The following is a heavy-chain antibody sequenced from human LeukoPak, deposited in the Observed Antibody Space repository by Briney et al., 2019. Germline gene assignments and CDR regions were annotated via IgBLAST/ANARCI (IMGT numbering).Heavy chain of an antibody. Sequence: GGSLRLSCSASGFTFSSYAMHWVRQAPGKGLECVSAISSNGGSTYYADSVKGRFTISRDNSKNTLYLQMNSLRAEDTAVYYCVKRITMRVLVITGCDYWGQGTLVTVSS. CDR1: GFTFSSYA. D-gene: IGHD3-22*01. CDR2: ISSNGGST. CDR3: VKRITMRVLVITGCDY. J-gene: IGHJ4*02. V-gene: IGHV3-64D*06.